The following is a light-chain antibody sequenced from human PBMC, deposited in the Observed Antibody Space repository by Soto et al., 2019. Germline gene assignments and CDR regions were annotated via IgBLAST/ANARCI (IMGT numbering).Light chain of an antibody. CDR3: QQYNDNWT. CDR1: QSISSW. CDR2: KAS. V-gene: IGKV1-5*03. Sequence: QMTQSPSTLSASVGDRVTITCRASQSISSWLAWYQQKPGTAPKLLIYKASTLQTGVPSRFSGSGSGTEFTLTISSLQPDDFATYYCQQYNDNWTFGQGTK. J-gene: IGKJ1*01.